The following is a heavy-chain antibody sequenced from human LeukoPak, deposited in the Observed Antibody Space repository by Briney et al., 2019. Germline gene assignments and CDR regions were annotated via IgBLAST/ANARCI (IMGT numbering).Heavy chain of an antibody. D-gene: IGHD4-17*01. CDR1: GFTVSSNY. V-gene: IGHV3-21*01. J-gene: IGHJ4*02. CDR2: ISSSSSYI. Sequence: GGSLRLSCAASGFTVSSNYMSWVRQAPGKGLEWVSSISSSSSYIYYADSVKGRFTISRDNAKNSLYLQMNSLRAEDTAVYYCAREGRGDYGWGQGTLVTVSS. CDR3: AREGRGDYG.